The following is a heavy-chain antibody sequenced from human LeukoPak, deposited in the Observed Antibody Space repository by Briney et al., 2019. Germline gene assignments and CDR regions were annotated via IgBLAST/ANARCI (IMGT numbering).Heavy chain of an antibody. Sequence: SETLSLTCTVSGGSISGYYWSWIRQPPGKGLEWIGYVSDIGSTNYNPSLKSRVTISLDASKNQFSLRLSSVTAADTVVYCCARDGGDIVVVPAAIEGAFDIWGQGTMVTVSS. CDR2: VSDIGST. V-gene: IGHV4-59*12. CDR1: GGSISGYY. J-gene: IGHJ3*02. D-gene: IGHD2-2*02. CDR3: ARDGGDIVVVPAAIEGAFDI.